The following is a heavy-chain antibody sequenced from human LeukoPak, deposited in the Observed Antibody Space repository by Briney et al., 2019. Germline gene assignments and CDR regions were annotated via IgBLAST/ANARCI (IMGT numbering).Heavy chain of an antibody. CDR1: GFTFSSYA. Sequence: SLRLSCAASGFTFSSYAMHWVRQAPGKGLEWVSGISWNSGSIGYADSVKGRFTISRDNAKNSLYLQMNSLRAEDTALYYCAKGYSSSWPHCFDYWGQGTLVTVSS. CDR3: AKGYSSSWPHCFDY. D-gene: IGHD6-13*01. J-gene: IGHJ4*02. V-gene: IGHV3-9*01. CDR2: ISWNSGSI.